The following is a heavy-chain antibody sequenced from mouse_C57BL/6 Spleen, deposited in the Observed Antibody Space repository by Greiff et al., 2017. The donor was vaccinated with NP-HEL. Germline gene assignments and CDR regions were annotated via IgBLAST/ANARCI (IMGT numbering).Heavy chain of an antibody. V-gene: IGHV1-61*01. CDR2: IYPSDSET. J-gene: IGHJ4*01. Sequence: VQLQQPGAELVRPGSSVKLSCKASGYTFTSYWMDWVKQRPGQGLEWIGNIYPSDSETHYNQKFKDKATLTVDKSSSTAYMQLSSLTSEDSAVYYCASGEAYAMDYWGQGTSVTVSS. CDR3: ASGEAYAMDY. CDR1: GYTFTSYW.